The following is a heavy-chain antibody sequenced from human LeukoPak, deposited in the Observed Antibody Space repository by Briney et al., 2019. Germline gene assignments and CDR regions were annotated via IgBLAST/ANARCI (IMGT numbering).Heavy chain of an antibody. CDR2: INNRGNT. Sequence: GGSLRLSCAASEFNVSNSYMGWVRQAPGKGLEWVSIINNRGNTNHADSVKGRFAISRSKSKNSLFLQMNSLRAEDTAVYYCASAYCCGSGNYDYWGHGTLVTVSS. V-gene: IGHV3-66*01. CDR1: EFNVSNSY. D-gene: IGHD3-10*01. J-gene: IGHJ4*01. CDR3: ASAYCCGSGNYDY.